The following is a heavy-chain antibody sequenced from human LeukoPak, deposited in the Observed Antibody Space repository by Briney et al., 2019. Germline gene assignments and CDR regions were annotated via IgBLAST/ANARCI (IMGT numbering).Heavy chain of an antibody. CDR3: AKGWAHDYGDLDY. Sequence: GGSLRLSCAPSAFTFSSYWMHWVRQAPGKGLVWVSRINSDGSSTSYADSVKGRFTISRDNSKNTLYLQMNSLRAEDTAVYYCAKGWAHDYGDLDYWGQGTLVTVSS. CDR1: AFTFSSYW. CDR2: INSDGSST. D-gene: IGHD4-17*01. J-gene: IGHJ4*02. V-gene: IGHV3-74*01.